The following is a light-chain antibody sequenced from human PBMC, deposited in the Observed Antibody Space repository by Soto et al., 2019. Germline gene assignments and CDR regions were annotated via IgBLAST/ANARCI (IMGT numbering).Light chain of an antibody. V-gene: IGKV4-1*01. CDR1: QSVLYSSNNQNY. Sequence: DIVMTQSPDSLAVSLGERATINCKSSQSVLYSSNNQNYLAWYQQKPGQPPKLLIYWASTRESGVPDRFSGSGSGADFILTISSLQAEDVAVYYCQQYYTVPYTFGQGTKLEIK. CDR3: QQYYTVPYT. J-gene: IGKJ2*01. CDR2: WAS.